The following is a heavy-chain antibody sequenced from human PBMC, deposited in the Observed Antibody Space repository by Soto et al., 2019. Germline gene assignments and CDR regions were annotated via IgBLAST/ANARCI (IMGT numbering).Heavy chain of an antibody. CDR1: GYTFTSYG. D-gene: IGHD6-13*01. CDR3: ARASIARAAAATSYFDY. J-gene: IGHJ4*02. Sequence: GASVKVSCKASGYTFTSYGISWVRQAPGQGLEWMGWISAYNGNTNYAQKLQGRVTMTTDTSTSTAYMELRSLRSDDTAVYYCARASIARAAAATSYFDYWGQGTLVTSPQ. V-gene: IGHV1-18*04. CDR2: ISAYNGNT.